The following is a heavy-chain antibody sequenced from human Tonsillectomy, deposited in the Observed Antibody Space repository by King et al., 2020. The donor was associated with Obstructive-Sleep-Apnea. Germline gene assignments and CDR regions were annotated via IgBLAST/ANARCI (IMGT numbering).Heavy chain of an antibody. CDR2: IYPGDSDT. D-gene: IGHD4-11*01. Sequence: QLVQSGAEVKKPGESLKISCKVSCYRFTSYWIVWVRQVPGKGLEWMGIIYPGDSDTRYSPSFQGQCTISADKSISTAYLQWSGLKASDTAMYYCARRTPVTSGNYFDYWGQGTLVTVSS. CDR3: ARRTPVTSGNYFDY. CDR1: CYRFTSYW. J-gene: IGHJ4*02. V-gene: IGHV5-51*01.